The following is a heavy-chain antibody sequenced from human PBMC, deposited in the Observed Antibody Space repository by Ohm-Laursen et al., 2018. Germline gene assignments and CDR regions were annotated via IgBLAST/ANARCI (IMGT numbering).Heavy chain of an antibody. CDR1: GLTFGSYG. CDR3: ARDRRDWQQFYDC. J-gene: IGHJ4*02. V-gene: IGHV3-30*03. D-gene: IGHD5-24*01. CDR2: ISYDGSNK. Sequence: SSLRLSCAASGLTFGSYGMHWVRQAPHKGLEWVALISYDGSNKYYADSVKGRFTISRANAKKSLYLEMNSLRAEDTAVYYCARDRRDWQQFYDCWGQGTLVTVSS.